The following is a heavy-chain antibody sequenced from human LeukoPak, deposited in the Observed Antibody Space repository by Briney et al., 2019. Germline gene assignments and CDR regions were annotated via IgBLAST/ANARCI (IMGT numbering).Heavy chain of an antibody. CDR1: GFSFSGYA. CDR3: AKGSRGYTNYYFDY. J-gene: IGHJ4*02. Sequence: GGSLRLSCTSSGFSFSGYAMIWVRQAPGKGLELVSTISGSGASTLYADSVRGRFITSKDIPSNIVYLQMNSLRAEDTAVYYCAKGSRGYTNYYFDYWGQGTLVTVSS. D-gene: IGHD2-2*02. V-gene: IGHV3-23*01. CDR2: ISGSGAST.